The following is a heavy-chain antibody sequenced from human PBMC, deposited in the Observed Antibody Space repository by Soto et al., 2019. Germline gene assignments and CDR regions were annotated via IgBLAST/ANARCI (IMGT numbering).Heavy chain of an antibody. D-gene: IGHD6-6*01. CDR1: GFTFSSYA. J-gene: IGHJ5*02. Sequence: EVQLLESGGGLVQPGGSLRLSCAASGFTFSSYAMSWVRQAPGKGLEWVSAISGSGGSTYYADSVKGRFTISRDNSKNTLYLQMNSLRAEDTAVYYCAKGRESGSRIANWFDPWGQRTLVTVSS. V-gene: IGHV3-23*01. CDR2: ISGSGGST. CDR3: AKGRESGSRIANWFDP.